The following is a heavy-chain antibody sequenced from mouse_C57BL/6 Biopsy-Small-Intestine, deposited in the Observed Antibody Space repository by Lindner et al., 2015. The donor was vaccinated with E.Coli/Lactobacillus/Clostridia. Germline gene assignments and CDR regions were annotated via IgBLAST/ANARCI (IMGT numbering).Heavy chain of an antibody. CDR1: GYTFTANY. V-gene: IGHV1-53*01. Sequence: SVKVSCKASGYTFTANYMHWVRQAPGQGPEWMAYINPRSGGTTYAHKFQGRVTVTRDTSTSTVYMELSSLRSEDTALYFCARDDTFHAFDIWGQGTVVTVSS. CDR3: ARDDTFHAFDI. CDR2: INPRSGGT. J-gene: IGHJ3*01.